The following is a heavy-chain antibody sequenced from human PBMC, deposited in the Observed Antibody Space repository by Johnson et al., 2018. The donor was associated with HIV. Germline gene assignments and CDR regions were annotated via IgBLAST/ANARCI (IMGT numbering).Heavy chain of an antibody. CDR2: ISYDGSNK. V-gene: IGHV3-30*04. CDR1: GFTFSSYT. CDR3: ARDKGSWFDDAVDI. J-gene: IGHJ3*02. D-gene: IGHD6-13*01. Sequence: QMLLVESGGGVVQPGRSLRLSCAASGFTFSSYTIHWVRQDPGKGLEWVAFISYDGSNKYYADSVKGRFTISRDNSKNTLYLQMNSLKVEDTAVYYCARDKGSWFDDAVDIWGQGTMVTVSS.